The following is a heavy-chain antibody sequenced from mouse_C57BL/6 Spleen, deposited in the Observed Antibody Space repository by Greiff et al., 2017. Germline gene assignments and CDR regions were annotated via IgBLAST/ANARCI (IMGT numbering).Heavy chain of an antibody. J-gene: IGHJ1*03. V-gene: IGHV1-19*01. CDR3: AREGGIYYDYLQV. CDR1: GYTFTDYY. Sequence: VQLQQSGPVLVKPGASVKMSCKASGYTFTDYYMNWVKQSHGKSLEWIGVINPYNGGTSYNQKFKGKATLTVDKSSSKAYMELNSLTSQDSAVYNCAREGGIYYDYLQVWGTGTTVTVSS. D-gene: IGHD2-4*01. CDR2: INPYNGGT.